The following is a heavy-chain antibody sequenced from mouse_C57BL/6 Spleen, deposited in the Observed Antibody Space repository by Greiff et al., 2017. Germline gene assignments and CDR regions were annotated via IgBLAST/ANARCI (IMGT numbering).Heavy chain of an antibody. D-gene: IGHD1-1*01. V-gene: IGHV5-4*01. CDR3: ARDQRITTVVADAMDY. J-gene: IGHJ4*01. CDR2: ISDGGSYT. Sequence: EVQGVESGGGLVKPGGSLKLSCAASGFTFSSYAMSWVRQTPEKRLEWVATISDGGSYTYYPDNVKGRFTISRDNAKNNLYLQMSHLKSEDTAMYYCARDQRITTVVADAMDYWGQGTSVTVSS. CDR1: GFTFSSYA.